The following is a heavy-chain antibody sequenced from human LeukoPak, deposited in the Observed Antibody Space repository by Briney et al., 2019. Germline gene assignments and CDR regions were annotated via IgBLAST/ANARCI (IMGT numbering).Heavy chain of an antibody. V-gene: IGHV3-21*01. D-gene: IGHD6-13*01. Sequence: GGSLRLSCAASGFTFSSYEMNWVRQAPGKGLEWVSSISSSSTYIYYADSVKGRFTISRDNAKNSLYLQMNSLRAEDTAVYYCARDPGSSWPYYFDYWGQGTLVTVSS. J-gene: IGHJ4*02. CDR3: ARDPGSSWPYYFDY. CDR2: ISSSSTYI. CDR1: GFTFSSYE.